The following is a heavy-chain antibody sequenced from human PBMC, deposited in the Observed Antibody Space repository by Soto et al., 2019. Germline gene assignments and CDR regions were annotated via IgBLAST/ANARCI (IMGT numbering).Heavy chain of an antibody. J-gene: IGHJ4*02. CDR1: GGSFSGYY. D-gene: IGHD1-26*01. V-gene: IGHV4-34*01. CDR3: ARGPAVSLPWDFIDS. Sequence: QEQLQQWGAGLLKPSETLSLTCVVYGGSFSGYYWSWIRQTPGKGLEWIGEINHSGNTNYNPSLMRRVTISIDTSKNQLCLKLTSVTVADTAVYDCARGPAVSLPWDFIDSWGQGTLVAVSS. CDR2: INHSGNT.